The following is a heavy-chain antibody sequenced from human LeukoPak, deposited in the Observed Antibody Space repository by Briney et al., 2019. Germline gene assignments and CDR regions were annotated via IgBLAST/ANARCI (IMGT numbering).Heavy chain of an antibody. CDR2: VHDTGRS. D-gene: IGHD5-18*01. CDR3: ATIKRGNIYGFFDF. Sequence: SETLSLTCTVSGGSISSHYWSWLRQPPGKGLEWIAYVHDTGRSKDNPSLESRLTLSADTSNNQFSLRLSSVTAADTAVYYCATIKRGNIYGFFDFWGQGVLVTVSS. J-gene: IGHJ4*02. V-gene: IGHV4-59*11. CDR1: GGSISSHY.